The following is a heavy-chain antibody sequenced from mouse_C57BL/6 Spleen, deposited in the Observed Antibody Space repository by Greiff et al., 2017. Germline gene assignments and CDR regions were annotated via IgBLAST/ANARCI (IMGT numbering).Heavy chain of an antibody. J-gene: IGHJ2*01. Sequence: VQLQQPGAELVMPGASVKLSCKASGYTFTSYWMHWVKQRPGQGLEWIGEIDPSDSYTNYNQKFKGKSTLTVDKSSSTAYMQISSLTSEDSAVYYCARRPYYGNPHYFDYWGQGTTLTVSS. V-gene: IGHV1-69*01. CDR1: GYTFTSYW. CDR3: ARRPYYGNPHYFDY. D-gene: IGHD2-10*01. CDR2: IDPSDSYT.